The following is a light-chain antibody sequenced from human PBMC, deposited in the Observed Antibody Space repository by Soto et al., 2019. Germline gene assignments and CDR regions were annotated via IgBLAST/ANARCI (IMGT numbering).Light chain of an antibody. J-gene: IGKJ4*01. V-gene: IGKV1-6*01. Sequence: AVQMIQSPSSLSASVGDRVTITCRASQGVGNDLAWYQQRPGKAPNLLIFHASTLQSGVPSRFSGSGSGTDFTLTISGLQPVDSATYYCLQDNYNPLTFGGGTKVDIK. CDR3: LQDNYNPLT. CDR2: HAS. CDR1: QGVGND.